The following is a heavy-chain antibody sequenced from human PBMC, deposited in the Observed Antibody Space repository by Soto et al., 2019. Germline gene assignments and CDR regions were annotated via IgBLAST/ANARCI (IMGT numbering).Heavy chain of an antibody. CDR2: ISYDGSNK. D-gene: IGHD3-3*01. CDR3: AKDMDYDFWSGYYPVNTYGMDV. V-gene: IGHV3-30*18. J-gene: IGHJ6*02. Sequence: GGSLRLSCAASGFTFSSYGMHWVRQAPGKGLEWVAVISYDGSNKYYADSVKGRFTISRDNSKNTLYLQMNSLRAEDTAVYYCAKDMDYDFWSGYYPVNTYGMDVWGQGPRSPSP. CDR1: GFTFSSYG.